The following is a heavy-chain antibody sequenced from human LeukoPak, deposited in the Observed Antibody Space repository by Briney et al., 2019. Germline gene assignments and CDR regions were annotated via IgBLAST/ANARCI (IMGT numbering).Heavy chain of an antibody. CDR3: ARSYCTNGECYPFYWYFDL. CDR2: IYYSGST. CDR1: GGSISSYH. J-gene: IGHJ2*01. V-gene: IGHV4-59*01. D-gene: IGHD2-8*01. Sequence: KTSETLSLTCTVSGGSISSYHWSWIRQPPGKGLEWIGYIYYSGSTNYNPSLKSRVTISLDTSNNHFSLKLISVTAADTAVYYCARSYCTNGECYPFYWYFDLWGRGTLVTVSS.